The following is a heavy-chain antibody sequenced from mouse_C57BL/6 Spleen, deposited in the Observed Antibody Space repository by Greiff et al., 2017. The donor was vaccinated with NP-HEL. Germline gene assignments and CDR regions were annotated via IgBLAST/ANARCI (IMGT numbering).Heavy chain of an antibody. V-gene: IGHV1-81*01. J-gene: IGHJ2*01. CDR3: ARRTGGKGFFDY. CDR2: IYPRSGNT. Sequence: VQLQESGAELARPGASVKLSCKASGYTFTSYGISWVKQRTGQGLEWIGEIYPRSGNTYYNEKFKGKATLTADKSSSTAYMELRSLTSDDSAVYFCARRTGGKGFFDYWGQGTTLTVSS. CDR1: GYTFTSYG. D-gene: IGHD1-1*02.